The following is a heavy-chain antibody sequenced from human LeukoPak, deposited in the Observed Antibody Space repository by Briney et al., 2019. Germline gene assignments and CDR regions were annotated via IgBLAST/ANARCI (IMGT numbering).Heavy chain of an antibody. Sequence: ASVKVSCKASGYTFTSYGISWVRQAPGQGLEWMGWISAYNGNTNYAQKLQGRVTMTTDTSTSTAYMELRSLRSDDTAVYYCARAPYSNYVWPQDYWGQGTLVTVSS. V-gene: IGHV1-18*01. CDR3: ARAPYSNYVWPQDY. CDR2: ISAYNGNT. J-gene: IGHJ4*02. D-gene: IGHD4-11*01. CDR1: GYTFTSYG.